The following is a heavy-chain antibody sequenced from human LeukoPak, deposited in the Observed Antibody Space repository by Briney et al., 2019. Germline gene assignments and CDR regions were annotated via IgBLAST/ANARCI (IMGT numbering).Heavy chain of an antibody. CDR3: AKIPKGGYFDY. J-gene: IGHJ4*02. CDR1: GFTFSSYS. D-gene: IGHD2-2*01. Sequence: GGSLRLSCAASGFTFSSYSMNWVRQAPGKGLEWVSHVSPSGDSTYYADSVKGRFTISRDSSKNTLSLQMNSLRAEDTAVYYCAKIPKGGYFDYWGQGTLVTVSS. CDR2: VSPSGDST. V-gene: IGHV3-23*01.